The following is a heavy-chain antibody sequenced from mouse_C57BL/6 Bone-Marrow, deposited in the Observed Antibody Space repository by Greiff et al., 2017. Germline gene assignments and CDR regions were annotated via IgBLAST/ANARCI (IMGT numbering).Heavy chain of an antibody. CDR3: YGNYQMDY. CDR2: IRSKSNNYAT. V-gene: IGHV10-1*01. J-gene: IGHJ4*01. Sequence: DVQLVESGGGLVQPKGSLKLSCAASGFSFNTYAMNWVRQAPGKGLEWVARIRSKSNNYATYYADSVKARFTISRDYSESMLYLQMNNLKTEDKAMYYWYGNYQMDYWGQGTSVTVSS. CDR1: GFSFNTYA. D-gene: IGHD2-10*02.